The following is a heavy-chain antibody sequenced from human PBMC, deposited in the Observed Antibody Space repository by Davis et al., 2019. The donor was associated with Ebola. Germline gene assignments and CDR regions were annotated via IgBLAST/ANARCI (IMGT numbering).Heavy chain of an antibody. J-gene: IGHJ4*02. V-gene: IGHV3-11*01. CDR2: ISSSGSTI. Sequence: GESLKISCAASGFTFSDYYMSWIRQAPGKGLEWVSYISSSGSTIYYADSVKGRFTISRDNAKNSLYLQMNSLRAEDTAVYYCARVAAYDFWSGYYPNYFDYWGQGTLVTVSS. CDR3: ARVAAYDFWSGYYPNYFDY. CDR1: GFTFSDYY. D-gene: IGHD3-3*01.